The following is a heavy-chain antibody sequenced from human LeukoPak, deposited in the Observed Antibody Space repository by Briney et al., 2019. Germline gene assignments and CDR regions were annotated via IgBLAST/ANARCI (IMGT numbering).Heavy chain of an antibody. CDR2: ISWNSGSI. CDR1: AFTFDDYA. V-gene: IGHV3-9*03. D-gene: IGHD6-13*01. J-gene: IGHJ4*02. Sequence: GGSLRLSCAASAFTFDDYAMHWVRQAPGKGLEWVSGISWNSGSIGYADYVKGRFTISRDNAKHSLYLQMNSLRAEDMALYYCAKDYRSSSWYSFDYWGQGTLVTVSS. CDR3: AKDYRSSSWYSFDY.